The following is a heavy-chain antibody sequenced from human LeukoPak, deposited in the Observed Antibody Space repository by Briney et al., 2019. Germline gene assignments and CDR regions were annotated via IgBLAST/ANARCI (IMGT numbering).Heavy chain of an antibody. J-gene: IGHJ6*02. D-gene: IGHD6-19*01. CDR1: GDSVSSNSAA. V-gene: IGHV6-1*01. CDR3: ARVVVAPVAGTSYYYYYGMDV. CDR2: TYYRSKWYN. Sequence: SQTLSLTCAISGDSVSSNSAAWNWIRQSPSRGLEWLGRTYYRSKWYNDYAVSVKSRITINPDTSKNQFSLQLNSVTPEDTAVYYCARVVVAPVAGTSYYYYYGMDVWGQGTTVTVSS.